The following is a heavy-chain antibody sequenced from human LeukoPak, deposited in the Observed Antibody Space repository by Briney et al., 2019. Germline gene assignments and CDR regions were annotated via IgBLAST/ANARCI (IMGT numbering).Heavy chain of an antibody. Sequence: ASVKVSCKASGYTFTSYGISWVRQVPGQGLEWMGWISAYNGNTNYAQKLQGRVTMTTDTSTSTAYMELRSLRSDDTAVYYCARESGDVVVPAAPDYWGQGTLVTVSS. CDR3: ARESGDVVVPAAPDY. J-gene: IGHJ4*02. V-gene: IGHV1-18*01. CDR1: GYTFTSYG. CDR2: ISAYNGNT. D-gene: IGHD2-2*01.